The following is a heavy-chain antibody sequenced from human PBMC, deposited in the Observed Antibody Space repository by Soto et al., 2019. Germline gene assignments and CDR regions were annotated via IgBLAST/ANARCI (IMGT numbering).Heavy chain of an antibody. Sequence: QVQLVQSGAEVKKPGSSVKVSCKASGGTFSSYAISWVRQAPGQGLEWMGWISAYNGNTNYAQKLQGRVTMTTDTSTSTAYMELRSLRSDDTAVYYCARDDIVVVAHYFDYWGQGTLVTVSS. CDR1: GGTFSSYA. CDR2: ISAYNGNT. CDR3: ARDDIVVVAHYFDY. V-gene: IGHV1-18*01. D-gene: IGHD2-15*01. J-gene: IGHJ4*02.